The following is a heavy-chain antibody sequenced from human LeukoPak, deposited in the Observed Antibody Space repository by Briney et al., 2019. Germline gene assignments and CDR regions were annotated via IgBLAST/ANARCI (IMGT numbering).Heavy chain of an antibody. Sequence: SQTLSLTCTVSGGSISNYYWSWIRQPPGKGLEWIGYIYYSGSASYNPSLKSRVTMSVDTSKKQFSLKLSSVTAADTAVYYCARVRGGYSDGYFFDYWGQGTLVTVSS. CDR3: ARVRGGYSDGYFFDY. CDR2: IYYSGSA. D-gene: IGHD5-18*01. CDR1: GGSISNYY. V-gene: IGHV4-59*01. J-gene: IGHJ4*02.